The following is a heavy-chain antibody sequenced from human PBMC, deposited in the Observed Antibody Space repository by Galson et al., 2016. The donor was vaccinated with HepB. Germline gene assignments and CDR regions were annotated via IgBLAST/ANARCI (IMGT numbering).Heavy chain of an antibody. V-gene: IGHV3-9*01. CDR2: ISWNSGSI. D-gene: IGHD6-19*01. Sequence: SLRLSCAASGFTFHYYAMHWVRQAPGRGLEWVSGISWNSGSIGYADSVKGRFTISRDNAKNSLYLQMNSLRAEDTALYYCAKWGSSAWYTDRYYFDYWGQGPLVTVSS. J-gene: IGHJ4*02. CDR3: AKWGSSAWYTDRYYFDY. CDR1: GFTFHYYA.